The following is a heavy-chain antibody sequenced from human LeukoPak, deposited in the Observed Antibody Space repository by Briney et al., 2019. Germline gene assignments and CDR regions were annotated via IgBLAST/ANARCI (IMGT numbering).Heavy chain of an antibody. CDR1: GGSITSDGFS. CDR3: ARDYHGSGTYYGGWFEP. D-gene: IGHD3-10*01. CDR2: IRHSGSP. V-gene: IGHV4-30-2*01. J-gene: IGHJ5*02. Sequence: SQTLSLTCAVSGGSITSDGFSWSWIRQPPGKGLEGVGYIRHSGSPYYNASLKRRVTISLNRSKNQFSLNLSSVTAADTALYHCARDYHGSGTYYGGWFEPCGQGTLVTVSS.